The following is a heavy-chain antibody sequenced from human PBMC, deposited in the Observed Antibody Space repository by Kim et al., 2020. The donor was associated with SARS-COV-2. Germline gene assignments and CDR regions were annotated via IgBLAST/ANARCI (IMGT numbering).Heavy chain of an antibody. V-gene: IGHV4-39*01. Sequence: TPSLQSRVTMSVDTSQNQFSLKLNSVAAADTAVYYCARRVVLVVVGFDYWGQGTLVTVSS. CDR3: ARRVVLVVVGFDY. D-gene: IGHD3-22*01. J-gene: IGHJ4*02.